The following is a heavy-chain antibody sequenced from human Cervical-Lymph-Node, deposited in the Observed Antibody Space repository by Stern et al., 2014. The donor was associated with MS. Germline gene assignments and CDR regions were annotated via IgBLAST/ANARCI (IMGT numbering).Heavy chain of an antibody. J-gene: IGHJ4*02. CDR1: GFALSNYS. CDR3: VRGMTGTPDS. CDR2: ISSRSGFI. D-gene: IGHD1-7*01. Sequence: VQLVESGGGLVKPGGSLRLSCAASGFALSNYSMNWVRQTPGKGLEWVSAISSRSGFIYYADSVKGRFTISRDNAKNSVFLEMNSLRAEDTAVYYCVRGMTGTPDSWGQGTLVSVSS. V-gene: IGHV3-21*06.